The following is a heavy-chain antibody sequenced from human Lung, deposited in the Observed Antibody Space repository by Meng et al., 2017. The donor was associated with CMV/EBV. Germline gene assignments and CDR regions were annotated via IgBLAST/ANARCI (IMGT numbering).Heavy chain of an antibody. CDR1: GFTFSNAW. D-gene: IGHD3-10*01. J-gene: IGHJ4*02. Sequence: GGSXRLXCAASGFTFSNAWMTWVRQAPGKGLEWVGRIKTKTDGGTTDYPAPVKARFTISRDDSKNTLFLQMNSLKTEYTAVYYCTKLDGSVSSAIDYWAQGTXVTVSS. CDR2: IKTKTDGGTT. V-gene: IGHV3-15*01. CDR3: TKLDGSVSSAIDY.